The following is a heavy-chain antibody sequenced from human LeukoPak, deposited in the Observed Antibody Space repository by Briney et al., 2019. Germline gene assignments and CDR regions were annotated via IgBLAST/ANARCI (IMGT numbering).Heavy chain of an antibody. CDR1: GASINNYY. V-gene: IGHV4-59*12. J-gene: IGHJ6*02. CDR2: VYYTGST. Sequence: SGTLSLTCSVSGASINNYYWNWIRQPPGKGLEWIGYVYYTGSTNHNPSLKSRLTLSLDTSKNQLSLRLSSVTAADTAVYYCARYSDHGLDVWGQGATVTVSS. CDR3: ARYSDHGLDV.